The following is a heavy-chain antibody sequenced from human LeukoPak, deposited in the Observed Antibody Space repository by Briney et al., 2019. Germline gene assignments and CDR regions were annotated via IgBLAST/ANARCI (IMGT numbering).Heavy chain of an antibody. Sequence: SETLSLTCTVSGGSISSGGYYWSWTRQHPGKGLEWIGYIYYSGSTYYNPSLKSRVTISVDTSKNQFSLKLSSVTAADTAVYYCARVVGRGVLPDYWGQGTLVTVSS. CDR2: IYYSGST. CDR3: ARVVGRGVLPDY. D-gene: IGHD3-10*01. CDR1: GGSISSGGYY. J-gene: IGHJ4*02. V-gene: IGHV4-31*03.